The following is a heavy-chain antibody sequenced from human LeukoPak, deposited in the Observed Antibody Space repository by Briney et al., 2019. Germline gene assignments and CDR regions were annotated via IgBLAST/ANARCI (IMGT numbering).Heavy chain of an antibody. CDR2: IISDGSST. CDR1: GFTFSSYW. Sequence: GGSLRLSCAASGFTFSSYWMHWVRQPPGKGLVWVSRIISDGSSTTYADSVKGRFSVSRDSAKNTLYLQMNSLRAEDTAVYYCARSGKTGAFDIWGQGTMVTVSS. CDR3: ARSGKTGAFDI. D-gene: IGHD3-10*01. J-gene: IGHJ3*02. V-gene: IGHV3-74*01.